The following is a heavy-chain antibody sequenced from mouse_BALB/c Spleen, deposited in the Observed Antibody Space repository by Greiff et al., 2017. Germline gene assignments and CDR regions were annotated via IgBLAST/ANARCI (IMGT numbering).Heavy chain of an antibody. CDR2: IDPANGNT. CDR3: ARSGYDPYFDV. J-gene: IGHJ1*01. Sequence: DVKLVESGAELVKPGASVKLSCTASGFNIKDTYMHWVKQRPEQGLEWIGRIDPANGNTKYDPKFQGKATITADTSSNTAYLQLSSLTSEDTAVYYCARSGYDPYFDVWGAGTTVTVSS. V-gene: IGHV14-3*02. D-gene: IGHD2-14*01. CDR1: GFNIKDTY.